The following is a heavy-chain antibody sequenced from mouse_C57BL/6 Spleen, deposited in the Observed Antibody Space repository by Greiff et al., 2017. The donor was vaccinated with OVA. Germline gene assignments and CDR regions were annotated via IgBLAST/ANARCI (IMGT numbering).Heavy chain of an antibody. D-gene: IGHD1-1*01. J-gene: IGHJ4*01. CDR3: ARRGLRSYSAMDY. Sequence: QVQLQQPGAELVRPGSSVKLSCKASGYTFTSYWMHWVKQRPIQGLEWIGNIDPSDSETHYNQKFKDKATLTVDKSSSTAYMQLSSLTSEDSAVYYCARRGLRSYSAMDYWGQGTSVTVAS. V-gene: IGHV1-52*01. CDR2: IDPSDSET. CDR1: GYTFTSYW.